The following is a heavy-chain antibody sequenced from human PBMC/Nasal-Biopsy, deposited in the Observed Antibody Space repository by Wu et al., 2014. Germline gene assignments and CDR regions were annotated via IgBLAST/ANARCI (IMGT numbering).Heavy chain of an antibody. V-gene: IGHV3-9*01. CDR1: GFDFEDYA. Sequence: ASGFDFEDYAMQWSASSREGLEWVSGINWNSVNIAYAESVKGRFTISRDNAKKSLYLQMDSLRPEDTALYYCAKDRDIGYPHDAFDVWGQGTLVTVSS. CDR2: INWNSVNI. CDR3: AKDRDIGYPHDAFDV. J-gene: IGHJ3*01. D-gene: IGHD3-22*01.